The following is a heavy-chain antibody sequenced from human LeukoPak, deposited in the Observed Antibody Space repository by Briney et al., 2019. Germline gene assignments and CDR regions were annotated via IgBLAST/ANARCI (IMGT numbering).Heavy chain of an antibody. J-gene: IGHJ6*02. Sequence: GASVKVSCKASGGTFSSYAISWVRQAPGQGLEWMGGIIPIFGTANYAQKFQGRVTITADESTSTAYMELSNLRSEDTAVYYCARAGTIFGVVIPLGYYGMDVWGQGTTVTVSS. CDR1: GGTFSSYA. V-gene: IGHV1-69*13. CDR2: IIPIFGTA. D-gene: IGHD3-3*01. CDR3: ARAGTIFGVVIPLGYYGMDV.